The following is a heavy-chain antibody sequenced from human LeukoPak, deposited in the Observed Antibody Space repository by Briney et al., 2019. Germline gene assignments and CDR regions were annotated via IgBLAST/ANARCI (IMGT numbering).Heavy chain of an antibody. Sequence: GASVKVSCKVSGYTFTSYGISWGRQAPGQGLECMGWISAYNGNTNYAQKLQGRVTMTTDTSTSTAYMELRSLRSDDTAVYYCARGGGTERRGVFYNWFDPWGQGTLVTVSS. CDR1: GYTFTSYG. V-gene: IGHV1-18*01. J-gene: IGHJ5*02. CDR2: ISAYNGNT. CDR3: ARGGGTERRGVFYNWFDP. D-gene: IGHD1-1*01.